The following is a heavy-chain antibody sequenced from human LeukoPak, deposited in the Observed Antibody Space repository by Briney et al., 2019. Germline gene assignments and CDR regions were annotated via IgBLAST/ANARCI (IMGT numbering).Heavy chain of an antibody. J-gene: IGHJ4*02. V-gene: IGHV5-51*01. D-gene: IGHD2-2*01. CDR1: GYSFTTYW. Sequence: GESLKISCRGSGYSFTTYWIGWVRQMPGKGLEWMGIIYPGDSDTRYSPSFQGQVTMSADKSINTAYLQWSSLRASDTAMYYCARRQGCSSTSCPPDSWGQGTLVTVSS. CDR2: IYPGDSDT. CDR3: ARRQGCSSTSCPPDS.